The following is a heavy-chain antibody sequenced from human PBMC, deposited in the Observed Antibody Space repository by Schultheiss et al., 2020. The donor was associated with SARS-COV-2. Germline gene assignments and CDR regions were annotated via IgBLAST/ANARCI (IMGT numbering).Heavy chain of an antibody. V-gene: IGHV1-8*01. J-gene: IGHJ1*01. CDR3: ARGPSPPYDSRALDFQH. Sequence: ASVKVSCKASGYTFTSYDINWVRQATGQGLEWMGWMNPNSGNTGYAQKFQGRVTMTRNTSISTAYMELSSLRSEDTAVYYCARGPSPPYDSRALDFQHWGQGTLVTVSS. CDR1: GYTFTSYD. D-gene: IGHD3-22*01. CDR2: MNPNSGNT.